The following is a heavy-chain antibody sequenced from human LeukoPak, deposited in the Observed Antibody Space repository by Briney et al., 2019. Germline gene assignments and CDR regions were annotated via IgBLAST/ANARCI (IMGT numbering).Heavy chain of an antibody. J-gene: IGHJ4*02. Sequence: SETLSLTCIVSGGSISSNNYWAWIRQPPGMGLEWIGTIHYSGNTYYNPSLRSRVTFSVDTSKNQFSLRLSSVTAADTAVYYCARHEEEDGYNAKTLDYWGQGTLVTVSS. D-gene: IGHD5-24*01. CDR1: GGSISSNNY. CDR3: ARHEEEDGYNAKTLDY. V-gene: IGHV4-39*01. CDR2: IHYSGNT.